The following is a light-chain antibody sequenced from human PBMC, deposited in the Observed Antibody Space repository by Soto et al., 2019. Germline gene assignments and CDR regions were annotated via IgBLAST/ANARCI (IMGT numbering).Light chain of an antibody. CDR3: CSYAGSSTPYV. V-gene: IGLV2-23*01. CDR2: EGS. J-gene: IGLJ1*01. CDR1: SSDVGSYNL. Sequence: QSALTQPASVSGSPGQSITISCTGTSSDVGSYNLVSWYQQHPGKAPKLMIYEGSKRPSGVSNRFSGSKSGNTASLTISGLQAEDEAHYYCCSYAGSSTPYVFGTGTKLTVL.